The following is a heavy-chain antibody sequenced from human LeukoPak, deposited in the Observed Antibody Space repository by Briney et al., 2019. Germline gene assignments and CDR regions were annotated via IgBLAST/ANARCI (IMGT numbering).Heavy chain of an antibody. CDR1: GGSLSSSSYY. CDR3: ARHGEGGYAAFFDY. CDR2: IYYIGST. V-gene: IGHV4-39*01. J-gene: IGHJ4*02. D-gene: IGHD3-16*01. Sequence: SETLSLTCTVSGGSLSSSSYYWGWIRHPPGKGLEWIGSIYYIGSTYYNPSLKSRVTISVDTTKNQFSLKLSSATAADTAVYYCARHGEGGYAAFFDYWGQGTLVTVSS.